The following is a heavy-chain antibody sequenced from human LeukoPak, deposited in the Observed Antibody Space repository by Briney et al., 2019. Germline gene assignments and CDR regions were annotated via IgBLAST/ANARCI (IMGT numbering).Heavy chain of an antibody. D-gene: IGHD4-11*01. Sequence: GESLKISCQASGYTFAKYWIGWVRQMPGKGLEWMGIIYPGDSDTSYGQSFQGQVTISVEKSSDTAYLQWSRLKASDTAMYYCARRFGERLYSNNDAFDSWGQGTLVTVSS. CDR3: ARRFGERLYSNNDAFDS. CDR2: IYPGDSDT. V-gene: IGHV5-51*01. J-gene: IGHJ4*02. CDR1: GYTFAKYW.